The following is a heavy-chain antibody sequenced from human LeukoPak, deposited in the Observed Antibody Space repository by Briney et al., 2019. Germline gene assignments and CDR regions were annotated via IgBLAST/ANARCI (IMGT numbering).Heavy chain of an antibody. V-gene: IGHV4-39*07. CDR1: GGSISSSSYY. J-gene: IGHJ4*02. CDR2: IYYSGST. CDR3: ARGIAVAGKGPFDY. D-gene: IGHD6-19*01. Sequence: SETLSLTCTVSGGSISSSSYYWGWIRQPPGKGLEWIGSIYYSGSTYYNPSLKSRVTISVDTSKNQFSLKLSSVTAADTAVYYCARGIAVAGKGPFDYWGQGTLVTVSS.